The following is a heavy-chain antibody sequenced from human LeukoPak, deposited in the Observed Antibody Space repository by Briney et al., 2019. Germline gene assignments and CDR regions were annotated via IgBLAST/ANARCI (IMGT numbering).Heavy chain of an antibody. V-gene: IGHV3-21*04. CDR2: ITSSGTYI. CDR3: AKRSGINYGFFDS. J-gene: IGHJ4*02. CDR1: GFTFNNYN. Sequence: GGSLRLSCAASGFTFNNYNMNWVRQAPGKALEWVSSITSSGTYIFYADSVKGRFTISRDNSKNTAYLQMNSLRSEDTAVYYCAKRSGINYGFFDSWGQGTLVTVSS. D-gene: IGHD1-26*01.